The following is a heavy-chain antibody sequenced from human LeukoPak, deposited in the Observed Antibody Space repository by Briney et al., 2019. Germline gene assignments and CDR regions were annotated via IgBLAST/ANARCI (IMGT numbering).Heavy chain of an antibody. CDR3: ARDEGAAAGTALRY. D-gene: IGHD6-13*01. CDR1: GGSISSGDYY. V-gene: IGHV4-30-4*01. CDR2: IYYSGST. Sequence: SQTLSLTCTVSGGSISSGDYYWSWIRQPPGKGLEWIGYIYYSGSTYYNPSPKSRVTISVDTSKNQFSLKLSSVTAADTAVYYCARDEGAAAGTALRYWGQGTLVTVSS. J-gene: IGHJ4*02.